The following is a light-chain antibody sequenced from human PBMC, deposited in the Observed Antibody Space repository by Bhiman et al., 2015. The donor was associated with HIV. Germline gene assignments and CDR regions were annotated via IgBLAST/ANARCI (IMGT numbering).Light chain of an antibody. J-gene: IGLJ3*02. V-gene: IGLV6-57*01. Sequence: NFMLTQPHSVSKSPGKTVTISCTRSSGSIASNYVQWYQQRPGSSPTTVIYDDNQRPSGVPDRFSGSIDSSSNSASLTISGLKTEDEADYYCQSYDSRNHEMFGGGTKLTVL. CDR1: SGSIASNY. CDR2: DDN. CDR3: QSYDSRNHEM.